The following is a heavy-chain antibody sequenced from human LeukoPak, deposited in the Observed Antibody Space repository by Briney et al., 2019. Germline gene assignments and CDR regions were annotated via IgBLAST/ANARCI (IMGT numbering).Heavy chain of an antibody. CDR1: GYTFTSYD. D-gene: IGHD3-9*01. V-gene: IGHV1-8*01. J-gene: IGHJ4*02. Sequence: GASVKVSCKASGYTFTSYDINWVRQATGQGLEWMGWMNPNSGNTGYAQKFQGRVTMTRNTSISTAHMELSSLRSEDTAVYYCARGHTYYDILTGYYWWSSSDRGTYYFDYWGQGTLVTVSS. CDR2: MNPNSGNT. CDR3: ARGHTYYDILTGYYWWSSSDRGTYYFDY.